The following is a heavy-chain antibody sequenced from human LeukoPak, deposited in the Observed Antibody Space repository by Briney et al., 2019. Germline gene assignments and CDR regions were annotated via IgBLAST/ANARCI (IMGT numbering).Heavy chain of an antibody. CDR3: ARAAGEMATIRY. CDR1: GFTFSDYY. D-gene: IGHD5-24*01. Sequence: PGGSLRLSCAASGFTFSDYYMSWIRQAPGKGLEWVSSISSSSSYIYYADSVKGRFAISRDNAKNSLYLQMNSLRAEDTAVYYCARAAGEMATIRYWGQGTLVTVSS. CDR2: ISSSSSYI. J-gene: IGHJ4*02. V-gene: IGHV3-11*06.